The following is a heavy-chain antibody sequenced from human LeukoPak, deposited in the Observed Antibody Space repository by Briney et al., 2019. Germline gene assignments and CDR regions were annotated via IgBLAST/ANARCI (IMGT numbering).Heavy chain of an antibody. Sequence: QPGGSLRLSCAASGFTFSSHDMNWVRQAPGKGLEWVSYISPSSSSMYYADSVKGRFTISRDNAKNSLYLQMNSLRDEDTAVYYCARSLDFWGQGTLVTVSS. CDR1: GFTFSSHD. V-gene: IGHV3-48*02. CDR3: ARSLDF. J-gene: IGHJ4*02. CDR2: ISPSSSSM.